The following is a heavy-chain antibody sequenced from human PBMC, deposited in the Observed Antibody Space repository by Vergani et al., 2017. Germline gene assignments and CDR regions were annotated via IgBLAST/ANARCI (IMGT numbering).Heavy chain of an antibody. Sequence: EVQLLESGGGLVQPGGSLRLSCAASGFTFTKYAMTWVRQTPGKGLEWVSSIRGSGTDPHYTDSVKGRFTISRDNSKHTLFLQMHSLRPEDTAIYFCASDVWFSNIRISWGLGTLVTVSS. CDR2: IRGSGTDP. J-gene: IGHJ4*02. V-gene: IGHV3-23*01. CDR3: ASDVWFSNIRIS. D-gene: IGHD3-10*01. CDR1: GFTFTKYA.